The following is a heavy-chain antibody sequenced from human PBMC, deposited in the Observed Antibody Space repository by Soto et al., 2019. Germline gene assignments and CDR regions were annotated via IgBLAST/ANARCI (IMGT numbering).Heavy chain of an antibody. J-gene: IGHJ3*02. V-gene: IGHV3-74*01. Sequence: GGSLRLSCATSGFTFSSYWKHWVRPAPRKGLVWVSRINSDGSRTNYADSVKGRFTISRDNAKNTLYLQINSLRVEETAVYYCARGVRGAYGLDIWGQGTMVTVS. CDR2: INSDGSRT. CDR1: GFTFSSYW. D-gene: IGHD2-21*01. CDR3: ARGVRGAYGLDI.